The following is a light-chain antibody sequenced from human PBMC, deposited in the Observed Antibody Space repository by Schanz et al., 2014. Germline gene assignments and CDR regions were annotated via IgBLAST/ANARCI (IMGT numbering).Light chain of an antibody. V-gene: IGKV3-20*01. Sequence: EIVLTQSPATLSVSPGQRATLSCRTSQTVDSGYIVWYQHIPGQAPRLLIYGASSRATGIPDRFVGSGSGTDFTLPSSRLEREDFAVYYCQQYGSSPLFGQGTKLQIK. CDR3: QQYGSSPL. CDR1: QTVDSGY. CDR2: GAS. J-gene: IGKJ2*01.